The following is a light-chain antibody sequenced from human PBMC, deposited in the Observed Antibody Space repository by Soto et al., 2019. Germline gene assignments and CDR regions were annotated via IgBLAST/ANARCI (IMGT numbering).Light chain of an antibody. CDR3: QQSYSTPPIT. V-gene: IGKV1-39*01. Sequence: DIQMTQSPSSLSASVGDRVTITCRASQSISSYLNWHQQKPVKAPKLLIYAASSLQSGVPSRFSGSGSGTDFTLTISSLQPEDFATYYCQQSYSTPPITFGQGTRLEI. CDR1: QSISSY. J-gene: IGKJ5*01. CDR2: AAS.